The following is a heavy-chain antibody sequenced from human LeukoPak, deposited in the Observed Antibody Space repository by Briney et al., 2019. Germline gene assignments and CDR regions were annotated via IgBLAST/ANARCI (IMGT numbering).Heavy chain of an antibody. CDR2: IYYSGST. D-gene: IGHD6-13*01. V-gene: IGHV4-59*13. Sequence: TSETLSLTCTVSGASISEYYWNWIRQPPGKGLEWIGYIYYSGSTNYSPSLKSRVTISVDTSKNQFSLKLSSVTAADTAVYYCARAKAAAGIDYFDYWGQGTLVTVSS. CDR1: GASISEYY. CDR3: ARAKAAAGIDYFDY. J-gene: IGHJ4*02.